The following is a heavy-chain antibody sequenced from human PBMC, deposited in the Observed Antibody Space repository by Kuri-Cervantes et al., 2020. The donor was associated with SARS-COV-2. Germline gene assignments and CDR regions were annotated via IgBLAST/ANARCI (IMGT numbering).Heavy chain of an antibody. CDR3: ARVISGYCTNGVCPYYFDY. CDR2: IYSGGST. Sequence: GGSLRLSCAASGFTVSSNYMSWVRQAPGKGLEWVSVIYSGGSTYYADSVKGRFTISGDNSKNTLYLQMNSLRAEDTAVYYCARVISGYCTNGVCPYYFDYWGQGTLVTVSS. V-gene: IGHV3-66*01. D-gene: IGHD2-8*01. J-gene: IGHJ4*02. CDR1: GFTVSSNY.